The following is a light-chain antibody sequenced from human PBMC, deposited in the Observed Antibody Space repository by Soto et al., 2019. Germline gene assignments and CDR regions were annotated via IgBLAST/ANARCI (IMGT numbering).Light chain of an antibody. Sequence: QSALTQPPSASGSPGQSVTISCTGTSSDVGSYNYVSWYQQNPGKAPKLIIYEVSKRPPGVPDRFSGSKSGNTAYLTISGLQAEDEADYYCCPYAGSYTSWVFGGGTKLTVL. J-gene: IGLJ3*02. CDR1: SSDVGSYNY. CDR2: EVS. CDR3: CPYAGSYTSWV. V-gene: IGLV2-8*01.